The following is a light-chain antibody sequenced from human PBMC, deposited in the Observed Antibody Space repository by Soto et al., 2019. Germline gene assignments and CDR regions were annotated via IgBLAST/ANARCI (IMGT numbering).Light chain of an antibody. J-gene: IGKJ5*01. CDR2: AAS. V-gene: IGKV1D-16*01. CDR1: HGITNS. CDR3: QQLNSYPS. Sequence: DIQMTQSPSSLSASVGDRVTITCRASHGITNSLAWYQQKPDKAPKLLIYAASTLQSGVPSRFSGSGSGTDFTLTISSLQPEDFATYYCQQLNSYPSFGQGTRLEIK.